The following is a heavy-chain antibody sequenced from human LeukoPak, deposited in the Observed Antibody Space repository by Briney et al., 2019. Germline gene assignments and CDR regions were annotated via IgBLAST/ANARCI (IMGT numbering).Heavy chain of an antibody. CDR1: GFTFSSSN. J-gene: IGHJ4*02. Sequence: PGGSLRLSCAASGFTFSSSNLDWVRQAPGKGLEWVSSISSSSSYIYYADSVKGRFTISRDNAKNSLYLQMNSLRAEDTAVYYCARDSEQQLVNPDYWGQGTLVTVSS. CDR2: ISSSSSYI. CDR3: ARDSEQQLVNPDY. V-gene: IGHV3-21*01. D-gene: IGHD6-13*01.